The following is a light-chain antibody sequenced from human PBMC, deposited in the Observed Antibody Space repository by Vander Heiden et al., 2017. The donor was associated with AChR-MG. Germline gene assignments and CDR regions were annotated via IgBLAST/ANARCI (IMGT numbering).Light chain of an antibody. CDR2: GAS. CDR3: RQDDNFPRT. CDR1: QGIRND. V-gene: IGKV1-6*01. Sequence: AIQMTQSPSSLSASVGDRVTITCRASQGIRNDLDWYQQKPGKAPKLLIYGASTLQSGVPSRFSGSGSGTDFTLTISSLQPEDFATYYCRQDDNFPRTFGQGTTVEIK. J-gene: IGKJ1*01.